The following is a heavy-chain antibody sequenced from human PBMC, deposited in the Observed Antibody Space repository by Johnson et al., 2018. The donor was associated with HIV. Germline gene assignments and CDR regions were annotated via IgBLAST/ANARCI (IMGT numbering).Heavy chain of an antibody. J-gene: IGHJ3*02. D-gene: IGHD6-13*01. Sequence: QVQLVESGGGVVQPGRSLRLSCAASGFTFSNFGFHWVRQAPGKGLEWVAAISFAGNNKYYVDSVKGRFTISRENSKNTLYLQMNSLRAEDTAMYQGAKDSAAAGRGEAFDIWGQGTMVTVSS. CDR1: GFTFSNFG. CDR3: AKDSAAAGRGEAFDI. V-gene: IGHV3-30*18. CDR2: ISFAGNNK.